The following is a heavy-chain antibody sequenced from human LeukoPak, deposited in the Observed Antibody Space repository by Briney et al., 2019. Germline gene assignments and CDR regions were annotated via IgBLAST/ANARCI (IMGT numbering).Heavy chain of an antibody. J-gene: IGHJ3*02. D-gene: IGHD3-22*01. Sequence: GGSLRLSCAASGFTFSSYSMNWVRQAPGKGLEWVAVISYDGSNKYYADSVKGRFTISRDNSKNTLYLQMNSLRAEDTAVYYCARDYYDSSGYYQEAFDIWGQGTMVTVSS. CDR2: ISYDGSNK. V-gene: IGHV3-30*03. CDR3: ARDYYDSSGYYQEAFDI. CDR1: GFTFSSYS.